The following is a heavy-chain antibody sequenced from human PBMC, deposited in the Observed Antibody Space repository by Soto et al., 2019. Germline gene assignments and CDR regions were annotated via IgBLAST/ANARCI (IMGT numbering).Heavy chain of an antibody. CDR2: ISGSGGST. CDR1: GFTVSSNY. J-gene: IGHJ3*02. V-gene: IGHV3-23*01. CDR3: AKDPERELLAFGI. D-gene: IGHD1-26*01. Sequence: GGSLRLSCAASGFTVSSNYMSWVRQAPGKGLEWVSVISGSGGSTYYADSVKGRFTISRDNSKNTLYLQMNSLRAEDTDVYYCAKDPERELLAFGIWGQGTMVTVSS.